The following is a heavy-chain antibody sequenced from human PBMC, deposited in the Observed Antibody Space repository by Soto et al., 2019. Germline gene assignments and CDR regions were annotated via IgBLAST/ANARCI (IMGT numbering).Heavy chain of an antibody. D-gene: IGHD3-22*01. CDR1: GFTFSNAW. CDR3: TSYYYDSSVGRAFDI. V-gene: IGHV3-15*01. CDR2: IKSKTDGGTT. Sequence: GGSLRLSCAASGFTFSNAWMSWVRQAPGKGLEWVGRIKSKTDGGTTDYAAPVKGRFTISRDDSKNTLYLQMNSLKTADTAVYYCTSYYYDSSVGRAFDIWGQGTMVTVSS. J-gene: IGHJ3*02.